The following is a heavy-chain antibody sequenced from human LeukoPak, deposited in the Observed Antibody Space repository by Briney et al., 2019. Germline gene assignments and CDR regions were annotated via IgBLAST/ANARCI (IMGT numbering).Heavy chain of an antibody. CDR1: GFTFSSYW. CDR2: INSDGSST. CDR3: ARGGDNYGYNFDY. Sequence: GGSLRLSCAASGFTFSSYWMHLVRQAPGKGLGWVSRINSDGSSTSYADSVKGRFTISRDNAKNTLYLKMNSLRAEDTAVYYCARGGDNYGYNFDYWGQGTLVTVSS. J-gene: IGHJ4*02. D-gene: IGHD5-18*01. V-gene: IGHV3-74*01.